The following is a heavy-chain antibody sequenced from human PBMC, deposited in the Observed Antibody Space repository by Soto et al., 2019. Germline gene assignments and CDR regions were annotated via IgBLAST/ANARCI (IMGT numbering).Heavy chain of an antibody. D-gene: IGHD6-19*01. V-gene: IGHV5-10-1*01. Sequence: LGESLKISCKGSGYSFTSYWISWVRQMPGKGLEWMGRIDPSDSYTNYSPSFQGHVTISADKSISTAYLQWSSLKASDTAMYYCARTAVSQYNWFDPWGQGTLVTVSS. CDR3: ARTAVSQYNWFDP. CDR1: GYSFTSYW. CDR2: IDPSDSYT. J-gene: IGHJ5*02.